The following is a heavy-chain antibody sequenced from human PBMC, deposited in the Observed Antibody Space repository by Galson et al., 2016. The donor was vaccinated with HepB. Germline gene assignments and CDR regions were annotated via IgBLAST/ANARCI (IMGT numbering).Heavy chain of an antibody. J-gene: IGHJ3*01. Sequence: SLRLFCAASGFTFSRYEMNWVRQAPGKGLEWVSYISSSGTTIYYADSVKGRFAVSRDNSKNTLFLQMNSLRAEDTALYHCAKDPNGDFLGSFDSWGQGTMVIVSS. CDR2: ISSSGTTI. D-gene: IGHD4-17*01. CDR3: AKDPNGDFLGSFDS. V-gene: IGHV3-48*03. CDR1: GFTFSRYE.